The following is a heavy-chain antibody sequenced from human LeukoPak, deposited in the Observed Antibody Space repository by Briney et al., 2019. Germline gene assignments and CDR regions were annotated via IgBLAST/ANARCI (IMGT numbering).Heavy chain of an antibody. CDR1: GFIFSSYT. Sequence: MPGGSLRLSCAASGFIFSSYTMNWVRQAPGKGLEWVSSISSSTSYIYYADSVKGRFTISRDNAKNSLYLQMNSLRAEDTAVYYCARGGNTDIWGQGTMVTVSS. CDR2: ISSSTSYI. V-gene: IGHV3-21*01. CDR3: ARGGNTDI. D-gene: IGHD1/OR15-1a*01. J-gene: IGHJ3*02.